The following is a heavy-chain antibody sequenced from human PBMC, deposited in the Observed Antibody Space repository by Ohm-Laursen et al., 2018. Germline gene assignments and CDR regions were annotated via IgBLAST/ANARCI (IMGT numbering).Heavy chain of an antibody. D-gene: IGHD2-2*02. J-gene: IGHJ6*02. CDR2: IIPILGIA. CDR1: GGTFSSYA. CDR3: AREGRAGVPAAIIYYYGMDV. V-gene: IGHV1-69*04. Sequence: ASVKVSCKASGGTFSSYAISWVRQAPGQGLEWMGRIIPILGIANYAQKFQGRVTITADKSTSTAYMELSSLRSEDTAVYYCAREGRAGVPAAIIYYYGMDVWGQGTTVTVSS.